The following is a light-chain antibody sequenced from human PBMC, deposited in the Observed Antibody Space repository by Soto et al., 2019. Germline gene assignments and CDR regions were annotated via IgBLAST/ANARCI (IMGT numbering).Light chain of an antibody. CDR2: ASS. J-gene: IGKJ5*01. CDR1: QGISSY. CDR3: QQLNTFPVT. Sequence: DIQLTQSPSFLSASIGDRVTITCRARQGISSYLAWYQQTPGRAPKLLIYASSILQSGVPSRFSGSRSGTEFTLTFSRLQPEDFATYYCQQLNTFPVTFGQGTRLDI. V-gene: IGKV1-9*01.